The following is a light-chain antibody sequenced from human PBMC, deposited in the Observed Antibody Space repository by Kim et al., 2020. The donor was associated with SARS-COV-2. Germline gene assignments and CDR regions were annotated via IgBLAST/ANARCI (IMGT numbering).Light chain of an antibody. Sequence: GQKVTSSCSGSSSNIGNNCVSWYQQLPGTAPKLLIYDNNKRPSGIPDRFSGSKSGTSATLGITGLQTGDEADYYCGTWDSSLSAGVFGTGTKVTVL. J-gene: IGLJ1*01. CDR3: GTWDSSLSAGV. CDR2: DNN. CDR1: SSNIGNNC. V-gene: IGLV1-51*01.